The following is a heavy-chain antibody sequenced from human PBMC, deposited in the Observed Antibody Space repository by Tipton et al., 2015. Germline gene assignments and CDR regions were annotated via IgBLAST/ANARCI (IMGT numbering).Heavy chain of an antibody. CDR2: IYYSGTP. J-gene: IGHJ5*02. Sequence: TLSLTCTVSGGSMSSNYWSWIRQPPGKGLEWIGYIYYSGTPNYNPSLKSRFTFSVDTSKNQFYLKLSSVTAADTAVYYCAELGSGGFDPWGQGTLVTVSA. CDR3: AELGSGGFDP. CDR1: GGSMSSNY. D-gene: IGHD6-19*01. V-gene: IGHV4-59*01.